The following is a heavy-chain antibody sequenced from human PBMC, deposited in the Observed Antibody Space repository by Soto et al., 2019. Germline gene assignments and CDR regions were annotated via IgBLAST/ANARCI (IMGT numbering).Heavy chain of an antibody. CDR3: ARHGSRDVVRFDY. CDR1: GDSISGYY. J-gene: IGHJ4*02. Sequence: HVQLQESGPGLVKPSETLSLTCTVSGDSISGYYWNWIRQPPGKRLEWIGYIYYSGSTNYNPSLKSRVTISGDTSKNQFSLNLTSVTAADTAMYYCARHGSRDVVRFDYWGQGILVSVSS. CDR2: IYYSGST. V-gene: IGHV4-59*08. D-gene: IGHD2-15*01.